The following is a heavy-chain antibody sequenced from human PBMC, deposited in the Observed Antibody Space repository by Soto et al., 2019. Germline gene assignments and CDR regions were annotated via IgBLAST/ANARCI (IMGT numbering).Heavy chain of an antibody. V-gene: IGHV3-23*01. CDR3: AKGKAILQNCYAIAL. CDR1: EFTFSSYT. Sequence: GGSLRLSCTASEFTFSSYTMSLVRQAPGKGLEYVSRISVSAGSIYYADSVKGRFTVSRDNFKGTLYLEMNTLRAEYTAVYYCAKGKAILQNCYAIALWGQGTTVTASS. D-gene: IGHD2-2*01. J-gene: IGHJ6*01. CDR2: ISVSAGSI.